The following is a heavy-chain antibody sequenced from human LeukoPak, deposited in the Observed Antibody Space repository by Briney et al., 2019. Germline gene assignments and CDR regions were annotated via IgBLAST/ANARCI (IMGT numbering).Heavy chain of an antibody. D-gene: IGHD3-16*01. V-gene: IGHV3-11*03. J-gene: IGHJ4*02. CDR1: GFTFSDSY. CDR3: ARRLAGATIDY. Sequence: GRSLRLSCAASGFTFSDSYMSWIRQAPGKGLEWVSYIGGGPSSTSYADSVKGRFTISRDNAKNSLYLQMNSLRAEDTAVYYCARRLAGATIDYWGQGTLVIVSS. CDR2: IGGGPSST.